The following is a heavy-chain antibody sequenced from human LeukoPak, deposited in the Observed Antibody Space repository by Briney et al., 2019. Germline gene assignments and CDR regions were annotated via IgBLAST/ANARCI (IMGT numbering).Heavy chain of an antibody. CDR3: ASSPPGYYDSSGYEN. V-gene: IGHV4-59*12. CDR1: GGSISSYY. Sequence: SETLSLTCTVSGGSISSYYWSWIRQPPGKGLEWIGYIYYSGSTNYNPSLKSRVTISVDTSKNQFSLKLSSVTAADTAVYYCASSPPGYYDSSGYENWGQGTLVTVSS. J-gene: IGHJ4*02. CDR2: IYYSGST. D-gene: IGHD3-22*01.